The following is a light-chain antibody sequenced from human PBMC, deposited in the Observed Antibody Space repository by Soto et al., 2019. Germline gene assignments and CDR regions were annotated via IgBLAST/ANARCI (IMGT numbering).Light chain of an antibody. J-gene: IGLJ2*01. V-gene: IGLV2-14*01. CDR2: DVS. CDR1: SSDVGGYNY. Sequence: QSALTQPASVSGSPGQSITISCTGTSSDVGGYNYVSWYQQHPGKAPKLMIYDVSNRPSGVSNRFFGSKSGNTASLTISGLQAEDEADYYCSSYTSSSTLVFGGGTKLPS. CDR3: SSYTSSSTLV.